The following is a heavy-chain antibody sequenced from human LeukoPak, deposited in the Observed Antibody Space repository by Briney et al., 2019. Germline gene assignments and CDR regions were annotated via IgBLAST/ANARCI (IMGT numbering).Heavy chain of an antibody. CDR3: ARHLFSWEAPPDAFDI. D-gene: IGHD1-26*01. CDR1: GYSFTSYW. J-gene: IGHJ3*02. V-gene: IGHV5-51*01. Sequence: GESLKISCKGSGYSFTSYWIGWVLQMPGKGLEWMVIIYPGDSDTRYSPSFQGQVTISADKSISTAYLQWSSLKASDTAMYYCARHLFSWEAPPDAFDISGQGTMVTVSS. CDR2: IYPGDSDT.